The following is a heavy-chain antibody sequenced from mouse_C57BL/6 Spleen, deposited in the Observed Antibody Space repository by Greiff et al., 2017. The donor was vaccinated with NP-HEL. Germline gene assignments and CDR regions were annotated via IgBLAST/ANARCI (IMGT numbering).Heavy chain of an antibody. CDR1: GFNIKDDY. D-gene: IGHD3-2*02. J-gene: IGHJ3*01. Sequence: VQLKESGAELVRPGASVKLSCTASGFNIKDDYMHWVKQRPEQGLEWIGWIDPENGDTEYASKFQGKATITADTSSNTAYLQLSSLTSEDTAVYYCTTRLPFAYWGQGTLVTVSA. CDR2: IDPENGDT. CDR3: TTRLPFAY. V-gene: IGHV14-4*01.